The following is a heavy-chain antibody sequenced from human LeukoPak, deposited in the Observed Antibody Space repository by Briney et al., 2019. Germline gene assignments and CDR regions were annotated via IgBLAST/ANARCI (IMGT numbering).Heavy chain of an antibody. CDR2: INPYSGDT. D-gene: IGHD5-24*01. CDR3: ARGTMHLDY. Sequence: ASVKVSCKTSGYSFTGYYLHWVRQAPGQGLEWMGWINPYSGDTIYAQKFQGRVTMTRDTSISTLYLELSRLTSDDTAVYFRARGTMHLDYWGQGTLVTVSS. J-gene: IGHJ4*02. CDR1: GYSFTGYY. V-gene: IGHV1-2*02.